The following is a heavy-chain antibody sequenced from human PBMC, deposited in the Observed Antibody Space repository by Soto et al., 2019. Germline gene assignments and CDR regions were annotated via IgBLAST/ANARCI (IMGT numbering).Heavy chain of an antibody. V-gene: IGHV1-3*01. CDR1: GYTFTRYA. Sequence: GASVKVSCKASGYTFTRYAMHWVRQALGQRLEWMGWINAGNGNTKYSQKFQGRVTITRDTSASTAYMELSSLRSEDTAVYYCARVSYGSGSYGYYYGMDVWGQGTTVXVSS. J-gene: IGHJ6*02. CDR3: ARVSYGSGSYGYYYGMDV. D-gene: IGHD3-10*01. CDR2: INAGNGNT.